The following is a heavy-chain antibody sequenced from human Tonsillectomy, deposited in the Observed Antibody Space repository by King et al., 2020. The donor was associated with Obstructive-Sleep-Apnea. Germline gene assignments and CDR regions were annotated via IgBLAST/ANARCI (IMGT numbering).Heavy chain of an antibody. CDR2: IYYSGST. D-gene: IGHD5-18*01. CDR1: GGSISSYY. V-gene: IGHV4-59*01. CDR3: ARAGGYSYGYMDL. J-gene: IGHJ6*02. Sequence: QLQLQESGPGLVKPSETLSLTCTVSGGSISSYYWTWIRQPPGKGLEWIGYIYYSGSTNYSPSLKSRVTISVDTSKNQVSLKLSSLTAADTAVYYCARAGGYSYGYMDLWGQGTTVTVSS.